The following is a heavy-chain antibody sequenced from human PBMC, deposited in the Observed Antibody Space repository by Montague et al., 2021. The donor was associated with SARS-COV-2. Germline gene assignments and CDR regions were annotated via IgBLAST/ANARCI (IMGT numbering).Heavy chain of an antibody. CDR2: INHSGST. CDR1: GGSFSGYY. CDR3: ARGATVSDY. D-gene: IGHD4-17*01. Sequence: SETLSLTCAVYGGSFSGYYWSWIRQPPGQGLEWIGEINHSGSTNYNPSLKSRVTISVDTSKNQFSLMLSSVAAADTAVYYCARGATVSDYWGQGTLVTVSS. J-gene: IGHJ4*02. V-gene: IGHV4-34*01.